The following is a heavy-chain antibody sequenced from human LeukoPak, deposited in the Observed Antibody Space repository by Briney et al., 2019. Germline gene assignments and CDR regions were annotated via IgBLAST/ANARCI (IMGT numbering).Heavy chain of an antibody. V-gene: IGHV3-30*02. D-gene: IGHD2-21*01. CDR3: ARDGKLWR. CDR1: GFTFSSYG. J-gene: IGHJ4*02. CDR2: IRYDGSNK. Sequence: GGSLRLSCAASGFTFSSYGMHWVRQAPGKGLEWVAFIRYDGSNKYYADSVKGRFTISRDNAKNTLYLQMNSLRVEDMGVYYCARDGKLWRWGQGTLVTVSS.